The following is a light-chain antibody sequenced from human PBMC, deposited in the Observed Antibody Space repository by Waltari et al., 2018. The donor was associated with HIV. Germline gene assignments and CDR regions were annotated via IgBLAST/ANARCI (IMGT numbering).Light chain of an antibody. CDR1: QSLLHSNGYHN. V-gene: IGKV2-28*01. CDR3: MQSLQTPLT. Sequence: EIVMTQSPLSLPVSPGEPASISCRSSQSLLHSNGYHNLDWYLQKPGQSPQLLIYLVSKRGSGVPDRFSGSGSGTDFTLKISRVEAEDVGVYYCMQSLQTPLTFCQGTKVEIK. J-gene: IGKJ1*01. CDR2: LVS.